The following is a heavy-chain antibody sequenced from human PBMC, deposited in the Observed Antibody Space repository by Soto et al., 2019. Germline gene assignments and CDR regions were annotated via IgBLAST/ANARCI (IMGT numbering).Heavy chain of an antibody. V-gene: IGHV3-23*01. J-gene: IGHJ4*02. CDR2: ISGGGDTT. Sequence: PGGSLRLSCAASGFTFSSYGISWIRLSPGKGLEWVSVISGGGDTTYYTPSVKGRFTISRDNSEDTLYLQMNSLIVEDTAVYFCAKDTFYHDSSGYYIFEFWGQGALVTVSS. CDR3: AKDTFYHDSSGYYIFEF. D-gene: IGHD3-22*01. CDR1: GFTFSSYG.